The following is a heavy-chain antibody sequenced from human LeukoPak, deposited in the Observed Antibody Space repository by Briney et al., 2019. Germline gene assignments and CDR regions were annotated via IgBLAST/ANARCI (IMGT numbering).Heavy chain of an antibody. J-gene: IGHJ5*02. D-gene: IGHD1-26*01. V-gene: IGHV3-11*05. CDR2: ISSRASVE. Sequence: GGSLRLSCAVSGLSFNSAWMSWVRQAPGKGLEWLSYISSRASVEKYADSVKGRFTISRDNAKNSLYLQMYSLRPEDTAIYYCARDQNSGSYSKWFDPWGQGTLVTVSS. CDR3: ARDQNSGSYSKWFDP. CDR1: GLSFNSAW.